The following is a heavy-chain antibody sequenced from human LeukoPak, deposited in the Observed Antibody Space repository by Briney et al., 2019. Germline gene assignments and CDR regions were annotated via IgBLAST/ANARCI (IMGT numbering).Heavy chain of an antibody. CDR3: ARSGEDYYDSSGSNWFDP. CDR1: GFTFSSYA. J-gene: IGHJ5*02. Sequence: PGGSLRLSCAASGFTFSSYAMHWVRQAPGKGLEWVAAISYDGSNKYYADSVKGRFTISRDNSKNTLYLQMNSLRAEDTAVYYCARSGEDYYDSSGSNWFDPWGQGTLVTVSS. CDR2: ISYDGSNK. V-gene: IGHV3-30*04. D-gene: IGHD3-22*01.